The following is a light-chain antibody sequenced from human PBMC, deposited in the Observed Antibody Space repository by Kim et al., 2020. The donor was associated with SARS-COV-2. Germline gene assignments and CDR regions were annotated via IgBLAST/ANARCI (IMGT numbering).Light chain of an antibody. Sequence: QSVLTQPPSASGTPGQKVTISCSGVNSNIGSNTVSWYQQFPGGAPKLIIKTDNQRPSGVPDRFSGSRSGTSASLAISELQSEDEADYYCAAWEDSLSGPVFGGGTQLTVL. V-gene: IGLV1-44*01. CDR2: TDN. CDR1: NSNIGSNT. CDR3: AAWEDSLSGPV. J-gene: IGLJ2*01.